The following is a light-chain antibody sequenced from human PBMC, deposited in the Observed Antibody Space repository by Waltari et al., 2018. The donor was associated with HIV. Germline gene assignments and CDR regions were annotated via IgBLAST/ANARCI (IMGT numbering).Light chain of an antibody. Sequence: YELTQPPSVSVWQGQTGRNSCPGDALTTKKAVWYQHKRGQAPLVVIYKDTERPSGIPERFSGSSSGTIVTLTISGVQAEDEADYYCQSADSSATYRVFGRGTKLTVL. CDR3: QSADSSATYRV. V-gene: IGLV3-25*03. J-gene: IGLJ3*02. CDR1: ALTTKK. CDR2: KDT.